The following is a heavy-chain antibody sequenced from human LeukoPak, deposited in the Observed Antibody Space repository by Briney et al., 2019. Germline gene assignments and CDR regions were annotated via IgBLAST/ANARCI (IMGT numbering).Heavy chain of an antibody. CDR3: ARGALLWFGELLLLPPHFDY. V-gene: IGHV4-59*01. Sequence: SETLSLTCTVSGGSISSYYWSWIRQPPGKGLEWIGYIYYSGSTNYNPSLKSRVTISVDTSKNQFSLKLSSVTAADTAVYYCARGALLWFGELLLLPPHFDYWGQGTLVTVSS. CDR1: GGSISSYY. J-gene: IGHJ4*02. D-gene: IGHD3-10*01. CDR2: IYYSGST.